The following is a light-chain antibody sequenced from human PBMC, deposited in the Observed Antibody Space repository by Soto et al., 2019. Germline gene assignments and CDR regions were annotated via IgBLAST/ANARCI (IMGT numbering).Light chain of an antibody. CDR2: SNY. J-gene: IGLJ3*02. CDR1: SSNIGSYT. V-gene: IGLV1-44*01. Sequence: QSVLTQPPSASGTPGQRVTMSCSGSSSNIGSYTVNWFQQLPGTAPKLLIYSNYHRPSGVPDRFSGSKSGTSAFLAISGLQSEDEAHYYCAAWDDGLNGWVFGGGTKLTVL. CDR3: AAWDDGLNGWV.